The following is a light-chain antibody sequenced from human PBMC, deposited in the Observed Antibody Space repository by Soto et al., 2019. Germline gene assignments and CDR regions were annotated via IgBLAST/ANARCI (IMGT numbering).Light chain of an antibody. J-gene: IGLJ3*02. CDR2: GDN. CDR1: SSNIGAGYD. CDR3: QSYDSSLSAWV. V-gene: IGLV1-40*01. Sequence: QSVLTQPPSVSGAPGQRVTISCTGSSSNIGAGYDVHWYQQLPGTAPKLLIYGDNNRPSGVPDRFSGSKSGSSASLAITGLQAEDEADYYRQSYDSSLSAWVFGGGTNLTVL.